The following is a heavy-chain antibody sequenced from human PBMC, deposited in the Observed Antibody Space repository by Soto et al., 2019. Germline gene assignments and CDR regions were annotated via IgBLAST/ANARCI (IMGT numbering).Heavy chain of an antibody. CDR1: GFTFSSYA. V-gene: IGHV3-30-3*01. J-gene: IGHJ3*02. CDR3: AIDRKDAFDI. Sequence: QVQLVESGGGVVQPGRSLRLSCAASGFTFSSYAMHWVRQAPGKGLEWVAVISYDGSNKDYADSVKGRFTISRDNSKNTLYLQMNSLRAEDTAVYYCAIDRKDAFDIWGQGTMVTVSS. CDR2: ISYDGSNK.